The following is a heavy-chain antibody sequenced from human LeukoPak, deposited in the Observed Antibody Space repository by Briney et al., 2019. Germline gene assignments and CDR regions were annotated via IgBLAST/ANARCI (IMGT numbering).Heavy chain of an antibody. Sequence: ASVKVSYKASGYTFTSYGISWELQAPGQALECMRWISAYNGNTNYAQKLQGRVAMTTDTSTSTAYMEPRSLRSDDTAVYYCARTEPITIFGVVITYAYFDYWGQGTLVTVSS. CDR1: GYTFTSYG. CDR2: ISAYNGNT. CDR3: ARTEPITIFGVVITYAYFDY. D-gene: IGHD3-3*01. V-gene: IGHV1-18*01. J-gene: IGHJ4*02.